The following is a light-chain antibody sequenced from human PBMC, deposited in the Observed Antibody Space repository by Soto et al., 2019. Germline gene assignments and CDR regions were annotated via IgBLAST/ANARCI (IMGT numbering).Light chain of an antibody. J-gene: IGLJ2*01. CDR2: EVT. CDR3: CSYADSNAPVV. Sequence: QSVLTQPASVSGSPGQSITISCTGTSSDVGSYNLVSWYQQHPGKAPKLMLYEVTKRPSGVCNRFSGSKSGNTASLTISGLQAEDEADYYCCSYADSNAPVVFGGGTKVTVL. V-gene: IGLV2-23*02. CDR1: SSDVGSYNL.